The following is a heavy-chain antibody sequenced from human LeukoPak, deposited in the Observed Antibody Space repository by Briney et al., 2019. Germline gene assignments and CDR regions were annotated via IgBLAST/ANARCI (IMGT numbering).Heavy chain of an antibody. D-gene: IGHD3-10*01. V-gene: IGHV3-23*01. CDR3: AKRPTGYGSWSSFFDY. CDR1: GFTFSSYA. J-gene: IGHJ4*02. Sequence: GGSLRLSCAASGFTFSSYAMSWVRQAPGKGLEWVSAISGSGGSTYYADSVKGRFTISRDNSKNTLYLQMNSLRAEDTAVYYCAKRPTGYGSWSSFFDYWGQGTLVTVSS. CDR2: ISGSGGST.